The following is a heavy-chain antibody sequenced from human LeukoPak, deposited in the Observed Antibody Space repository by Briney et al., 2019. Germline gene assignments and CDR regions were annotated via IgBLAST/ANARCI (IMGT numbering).Heavy chain of an antibody. CDR2: ISSSSYI. V-gene: IGHV3-21*01. Sequence: PGGSLRLSCAASGFTFSSYSMNWVRQAPGKGLEWVSSISSSSYIYYADSVKGRFTISRDNAKNSLSLQMNSLRAEDTAVYYCARDLGYVSSTVPLDYWGQGTLVTVSS. J-gene: IGHJ4*02. CDR1: GFTFSSYS. D-gene: IGHD2-2*01. CDR3: ARDLGYVSSTVPLDY.